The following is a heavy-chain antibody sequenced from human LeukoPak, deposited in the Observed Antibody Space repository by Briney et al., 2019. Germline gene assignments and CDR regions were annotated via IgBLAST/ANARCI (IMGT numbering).Heavy chain of an antibody. CDR2: IKQDGSEK. CDR1: GFTFSSYW. V-gene: IGHV3-7*01. CDR3: ARQSTLEWGYYFDY. Sequence: PGGSLRLSCAASGFTFSSYWMSWVRQAPGKGLEWVANIKQDGSEKYYVDSVKGRFTISRDNAKNSLYLQMSSLRAEDTAVYYCARQSTLEWGYYFDYWGQGTLVTVSS. D-gene: IGHD3-3*01. J-gene: IGHJ4*02.